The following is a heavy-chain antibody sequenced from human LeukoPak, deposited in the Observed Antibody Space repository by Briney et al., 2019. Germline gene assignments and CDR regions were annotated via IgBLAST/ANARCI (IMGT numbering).Heavy chain of an antibody. D-gene: IGHD2-15*01. V-gene: IGHV4-39*07. CDR1: GGSISSSSYY. J-gene: IGHJ6*02. CDR2: IYYSGST. Sequence: SETLSLTCTVSGGSISSSSYYWGWIRQPPGKGLEWIGSIYYSGSTYYNPSLKSRVTISVDMSKNQFSLKLSSVTAADTAVYYCARDTLYCSGGSCYYYGMDVWGQGTTVTVSS. CDR3: ARDTLYCSGGSCYYYGMDV.